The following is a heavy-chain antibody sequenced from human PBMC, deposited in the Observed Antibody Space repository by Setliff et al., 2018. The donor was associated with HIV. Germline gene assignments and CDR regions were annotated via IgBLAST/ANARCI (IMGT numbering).Heavy chain of an antibody. Sequence: GGSLRLSCAASGFTFSSYWMHWVRQAPGKGLVWVSRINSDGSSTSYADSVKGRFTISRDNAENTLYLQMNSLRAEDTAVYYCASAGAWQRNALDIWGQGTMVTVSS. J-gene: IGHJ3*02. CDR1: GFTFSSYW. CDR2: INSDGSST. V-gene: IGHV3-74*01. D-gene: IGHD5-12*01. CDR3: ASAGAWQRNALDI.